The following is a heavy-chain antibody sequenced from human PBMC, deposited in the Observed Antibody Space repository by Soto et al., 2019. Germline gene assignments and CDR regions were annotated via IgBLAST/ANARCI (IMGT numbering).Heavy chain of an antibody. V-gene: IGHV3-30*03. CDR1: GFTFSSYD. CDR2: ISYDGSRK. Sequence: PGGSLRLSCAASGFTFSSYDIHWVRQAPGKGLDWVALISYDGSRKYYADSVKGLFTISRDNSKNTLYLQVNSLRAEETAVYYCRRGRELVYCTSTRCTRLAVRAQRTTVPVSS. CDR3: RRGRELVYCTSTRCTRLAV. J-gene: IGHJ6*02. D-gene: IGHD2-2*01.